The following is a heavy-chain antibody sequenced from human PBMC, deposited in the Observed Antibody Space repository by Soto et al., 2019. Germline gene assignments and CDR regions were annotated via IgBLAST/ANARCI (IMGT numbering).Heavy chain of an antibody. CDR2: IYTSGST. CDR3: ARVSGVVRGAIAHNWFDP. CDR1: GGSISSYY. D-gene: IGHD3-10*01. Sequence: PSETLSLTCTVSGGSISSYYWSWIRQPAGKGLEWIGRIYTSGSTNYNPSLKSRVTMSVDTSKNQFSLKLSSVTAADTAVYYCARVSGVVRGAIAHNWFDPWGQGTLVTVSS. V-gene: IGHV4-4*07. J-gene: IGHJ5*02.